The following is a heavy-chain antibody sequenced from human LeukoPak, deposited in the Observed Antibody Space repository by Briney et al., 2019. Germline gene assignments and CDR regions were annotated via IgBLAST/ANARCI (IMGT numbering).Heavy chain of an antibody. D-gene: IGHD6-6*01. CDR2: SYPRESDT. CDR1: GSSFTSYW. Sequence: GESLKISCNASGSSFTSYWIGWVRPMPGKRLELMWISYPRESDTRYSPSFQGQVTISADKSIRTAYLQWSSLKASDTTMYYCARSWGSSSSAFDIWGQGTMVTVSS. V-gene: IGHV5-51*01. CDR3: ARSWGSSSSAFDI. J-gene: IGHJ3*02.